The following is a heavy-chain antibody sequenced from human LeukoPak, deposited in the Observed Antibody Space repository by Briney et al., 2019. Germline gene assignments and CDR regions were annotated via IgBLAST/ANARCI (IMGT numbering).Heavy chain of an antibody. J-gene: IGHJ4*02. V-gene: IGHV3-7*01. D-gene: IGHD3-3*02. CDR1: GFTFTGYW. CDR2: IKQDGSER. Sequence: GGSLRLSCAASGFTFTGYWMSWVRQAPGKGLEWVANIKQDGSERYYVDSVKGRFTISRDNAKNSLYLQMNSLRAEDTAVYYCASISSPIDYWGQGTLVTDSS. CDR3: ASISSPIDY.